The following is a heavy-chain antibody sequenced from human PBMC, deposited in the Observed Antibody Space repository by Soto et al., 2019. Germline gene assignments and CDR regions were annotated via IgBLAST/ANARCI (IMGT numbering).Heavy chain of an antibody. CDR2: VYHTVTT. Sequence: SETRWRTCTFSVCSIGHYYWSLILRPPGRGLQWIGYVYHTVTTTYSPSLKSRVTISVDKSKNQVSLRLNSVTAADTAVYYCARDGGKHNLLYYGMEVWGPGTALNVSS. V-gene: IGHV4-59*01. D-gene: IGHD3-16*01. CDR3: ARDGGKHNLLYYGMEV. CDR1: VCSIGHYY. J-gene: IGHJ6*01.